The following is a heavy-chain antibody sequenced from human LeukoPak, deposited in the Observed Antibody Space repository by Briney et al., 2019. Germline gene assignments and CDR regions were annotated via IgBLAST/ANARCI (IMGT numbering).Heavy chain of an antibody. Sequence: GGSLRLSCAASGFTFSSYGMHWVRQAPGKGLEWVAFIRYDGSNKYYADSVKGRFTISRDNSKNTLYLEMNSLRAEDTAVYYCTKMSTFTRPWGVQSAYYIDGSGKASTLTVSS. J-gene: IGHJ6*03. CDR2: IRYDGSNK. CDR3: TKMSTFTRPWGVQSAYYIDG. D-gene: IGHD1-1*01. CDR1: GFTFSSYG. V-gene: IGHV3-30*02.